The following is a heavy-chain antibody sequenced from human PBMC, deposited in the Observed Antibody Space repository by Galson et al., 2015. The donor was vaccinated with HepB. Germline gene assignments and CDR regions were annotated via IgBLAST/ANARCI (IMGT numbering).Heavy chain of an antibody. D-gene: IGHD6-19*01. V-gene: IGHV1-18*01. CDR3: ARDPRIKRWLMPRYNWFDP. CDR1: GYTFTSYG. J-gene: IGHJ5*02. CDR2: ISAYNGNT. Sequence: SVTVSCKASGYTFTSYGISWVRQAPGQGLEWMGWISAYNGNTNYAQKLQGKVTMTTDTSTSTAYMELRSLRSDDTAVYYCARDPRIKRWLMPRYNWFDPWGQGTLATVSS.